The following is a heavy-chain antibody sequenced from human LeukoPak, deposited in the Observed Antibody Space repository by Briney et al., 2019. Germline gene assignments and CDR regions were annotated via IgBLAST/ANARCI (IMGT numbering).Heavy chain of an antibody. CDR2: ISSDENDR. J-gene: IGHJ4*02. Sequence: GGSLRLSCAASGFTFSSYAMHWVRQAPGRGLERVAVISSDENDRYYADSVKGRFTISRDTSKNTLYLQMNSLRTEDTAVYYCARGFHSSGYPPLDYWGQGTLVTVSS. CDR1: GFTFSSYA. CDR3: ARGFHSSGYPPLDY. D-gene: IGHD3-22*01. V-gene: IGHV3-30*04.